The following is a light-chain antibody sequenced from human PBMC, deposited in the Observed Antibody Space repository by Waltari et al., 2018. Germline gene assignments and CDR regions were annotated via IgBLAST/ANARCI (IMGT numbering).Light chain of an antibody. Sequence: QSVLTQPPSASGTPGPRVTISCSGSSSTIGSNTLNWYQQLPGTAPKLLIYSNNQRPSGVPDRFSGSKSGTSASLAISGLQSEDEADYYCAAWDDSLNGYVFGTGTKVTVL. CDR3: AAWDDSLNGYV. CDR2: SNN. V-gene: IGLV1-44*01. J-gene: IGLJ1*01. CDR1: SSTIGSNT.